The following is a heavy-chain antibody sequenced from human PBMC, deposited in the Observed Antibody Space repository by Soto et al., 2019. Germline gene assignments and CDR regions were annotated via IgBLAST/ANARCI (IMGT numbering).Heavy chain of an antibody. CDR3: ARYNSYAIDY. Sequence: LSLTCTVSGTSIISYYWSWIRQPPGKGLEWIANIHYSGTTNYNPSLASRVTLSVDTSKNQFSLKMTSVTAADRAMYFCARYNSYAIDYWGRGTLVTVSS. CDR2: IHYSGTT. CDR1: GTSIISYY. J-gene: IGHJ4*02. D-gene: IGHD2-8*01. V-gene: IGHV4-59*01.